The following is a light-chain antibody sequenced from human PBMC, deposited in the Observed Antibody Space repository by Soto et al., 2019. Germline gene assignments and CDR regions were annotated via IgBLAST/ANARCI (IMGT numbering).Light chain of an antibody. CDR2: DAS. V-gene: IGKV3-11*01. Sequence: EIVLTQSPATLSLSPGERATLSCTASQSVSSYLAWYQQKPGQAPRLLIYDASNRATGIPARFSGSGSGTDFTLTISSLEPEDFAFSYCQHRRKWPLTFGGGTKVDIK. CDR1: QSVSSY. CDR3: QHRRKWPLT. J-gene: IGKJ4*01.